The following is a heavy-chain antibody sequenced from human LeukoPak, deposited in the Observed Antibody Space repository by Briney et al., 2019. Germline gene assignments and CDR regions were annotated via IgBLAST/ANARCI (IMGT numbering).Heavy chain of an antibody. Sequence: SVKASCKASGGTFSSYAISWVRQAPGQGLEWMGGIIPIFGTANYAQKFQGRVTITTDESTGTAYMELSSLRSEDTAVYYCAREAIVGATKFDYWGQETLVTVSS. J-gene: IGHJ4*02. CDR3: AREAIVGATKFDY. CDR2: IIPIFGTA. V-gene: IGHV1-69*05. CDR1: GGTFSSYA. D-gene: IGHD1-26*01.